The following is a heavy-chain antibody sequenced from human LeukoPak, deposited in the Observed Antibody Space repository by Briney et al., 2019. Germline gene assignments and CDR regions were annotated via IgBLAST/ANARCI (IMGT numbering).Heavy chain of an antibody. CDR3: ARGLLPRSDFWGGYPIFDY. V-gene: IGHV4-59*08. Sequence: SETLSLTCTVSRGSISSHHWNWIRHSPGKGLELIGYIFHTGSTNYNPSLKSRVTISLDTSKNQFSLRLNSMTASDTAVYYCARGLLPRSDFWGGYPIFDYWGQGTLVTVSP. D-gene: IGHD3-3*01. CDR1: RGSISSHH. CDR2: IFHTGST. J-gene: IGHJ4*02.